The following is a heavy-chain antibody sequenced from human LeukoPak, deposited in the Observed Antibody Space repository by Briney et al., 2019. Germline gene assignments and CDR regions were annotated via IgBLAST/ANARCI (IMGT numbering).Heavy chain of an antibody. Sequence: ASVKVSCKASGYTFTSYAMNWVRQAPGQRLEWMGWINAGHGNTKYSQNFQGRVTITRDTSASTAYMELSSLRSEDTAVYYCARDYLAQHQDFWGQGTLVTVSS. CDR3: ARDYLAQHQDF. CDR2: INAGHGNT. V-gene: IGHV1-3*01. D-gene: IGHD6-13*01. CDR1: GYTFTSYA. J-gene: IGHJ4*02.